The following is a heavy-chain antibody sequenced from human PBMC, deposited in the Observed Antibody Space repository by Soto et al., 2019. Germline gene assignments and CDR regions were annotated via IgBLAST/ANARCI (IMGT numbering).Heavy chain of an antibody. V-gene: IGHV3-23*01. Sequence: EVQLLESGGGLVQPGGSLRLSCAASGFTFSSYAMSWVRQAPGKGLEWVSVISGSGGSTYYADSVKGRFTISRDNSKNTLYLQMTSVGAEDTAVYYCAKRRSGWYFDLWGRGTLVTVSS. CDR2: ISGSGGST. CDR3: AKRRSGWYFDL. J-gene: IGHJ2*01. D-gene: IGHD3-3*01. CDR1: GFTFSSYA.